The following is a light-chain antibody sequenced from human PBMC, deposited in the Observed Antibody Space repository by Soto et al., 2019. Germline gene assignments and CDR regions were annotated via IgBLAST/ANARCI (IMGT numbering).Light chain of an antibody. V-gene: IGKV1-6*01. CDR2: AAS. CDR3: QHYNSYGT. CDR1: QGIRND. Sequence: AIQMTQSPSSLSASVGDRVTITCRASQGIRNDLGWYQQKPGKAPKLLIYAASSLQSGVPSRFSGSGSGTEFTLTISSLQPDDFATYYCQHYNSYGTFGQGTKVDIK. J-gene: IGKJ1*01.